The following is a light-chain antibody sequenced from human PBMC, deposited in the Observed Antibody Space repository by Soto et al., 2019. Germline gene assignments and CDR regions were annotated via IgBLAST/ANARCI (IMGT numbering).Light chain of an antibody. V-gene: IGKV3-20*01. CDR1: HFVNSNN. CDR2: GAS. Sequence: EIMLTQSTDTLSLSPGERATLSCRASHFVNSNNLAWYQQKPGQAPRLLIYGASNRPGGIPDKFSGSGSGTDFTFTINRLEPEDFAVYYCQQYGGSPYTFAQGTKLEI. J-gene: IGKJ2*01. CDR3: QQYGGSPYT.